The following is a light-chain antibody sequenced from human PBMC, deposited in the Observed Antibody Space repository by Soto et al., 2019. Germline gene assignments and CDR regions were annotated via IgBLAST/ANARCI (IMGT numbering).Light chain of an antibody. Sequence: QSALTQPTSASGSPGQSVTISCTGTSSDVGGYNYVSWYQQHPGKAPKLMIYEVSKRPSGVPDRFSGSKSGNTASLTVSGLQAEDEPDYYCSSYAGSNNLVFGGGTKLTVL. CDR2: EVS. V-gene: IGLV2-8*01. CDR1: SSDVGGYNY. J-gene: IGLJ2*01. CDR3: SSYAGSNNLV.